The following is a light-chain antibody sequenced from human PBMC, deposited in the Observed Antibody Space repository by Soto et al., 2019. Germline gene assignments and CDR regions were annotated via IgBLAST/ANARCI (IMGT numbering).Light chain of an antibody. CDR2: DGT. CDR3: CSYATYNMI. J-gene: IGLJ2*01. V-gene: IGLV2-11*01. Sequence: QSALTQPRSVSGSPGQSVTISCTGTSSDVGGYNYVSWYQQHPGKAPKLMIYDGTERPSGVSNRFSGSKSGNTASLTISGLQAEDEAHYYCCSYATYNMILGGGTKLTVL. CDR1: SSDVGGYNY.